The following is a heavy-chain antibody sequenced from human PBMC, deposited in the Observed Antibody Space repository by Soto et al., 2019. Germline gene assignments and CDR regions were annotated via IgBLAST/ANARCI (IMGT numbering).Heavy chain of an antibody. J-gene: IGHJ3*02. CDR3: ARAPGRWLLFGGAFDI. CDR2: ISSSGSAI. D-gene: IGHD3-3*01. V-gene: IGHV3-11*01. Sequence: GGSLRLSCAASGFTFSDYYMSWIRQAPGKGLEWVSYISSSGSAIYYADSVKGRFTISRDNAKNSLYLQMNSLRAEDTAVYYCARAPGRWLLFGGAFDIWGQGTMVTVSS. CDR1: GFTFSDYY.